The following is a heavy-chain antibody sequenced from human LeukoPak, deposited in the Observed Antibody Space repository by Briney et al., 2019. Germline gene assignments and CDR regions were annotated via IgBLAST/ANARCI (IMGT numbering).Heavy chain of an antibody. D-gene: IGHD3-22*01. J-gene: IGHJ6*03. CDR1: GYTFTGYY. Sequence: GASVKVSCKASGYTFTGYYMHWVRQAPGQGLEWMGWINPNSGGTNYAQKFQGRVTMTRDTSISTAYMELSSLRSEDTAVYYCARSYYDSSGYYLSPRYYYYYYMDVWGKGTTVTVSS. V-gene: IGHV1-2*02. CDR2: INPNSGGT. CDR3: ARSYYDSSGYYLSPRYYYYYYMDV.